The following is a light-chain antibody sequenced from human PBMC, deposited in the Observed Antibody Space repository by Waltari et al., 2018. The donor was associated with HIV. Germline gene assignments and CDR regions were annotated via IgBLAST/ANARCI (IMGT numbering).Light chain of an antibody. Sequence: IQMTQSPSSLSASVGDRVTITCRASHDVSTWVAWYQVRPGKAPNLLIYASSGLQSGVPSRFSGSGSGTFFTLTITDFQPQDSATYFCQQTSSFQLSFGGGTRVEV. V-gene: IGKV1-12*01. J-gene: IGKJ4*01. CDR2: ASS. CDR3: QQTSSFQLS. CDR1: HDVSTW.